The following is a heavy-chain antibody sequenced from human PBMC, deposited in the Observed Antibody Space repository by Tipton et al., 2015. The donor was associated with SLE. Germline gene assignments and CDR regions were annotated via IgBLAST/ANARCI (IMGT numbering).Heavy chain of an antibody. CDR1: GVSISSASYY. Sequence: LSCTVSGVSISSASYYWNWIRQPAGKGLEWIGRAYTTGSPYYNPSLESRVAISMDTSKNQFSLKLTAVTAADTAGYYCARTLDALDIWGQGTMVTVSS. V-gene: IGHV4-61*02. CDR3: ARTLDALDI. CDR2: AYTTGSP. J-gene: IGHJ3*02.